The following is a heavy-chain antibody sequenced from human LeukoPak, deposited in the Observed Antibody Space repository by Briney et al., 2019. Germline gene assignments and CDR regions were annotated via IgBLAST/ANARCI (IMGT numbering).Heavy chain of an antibody. Sequence: GGSLRLSCAASGFTFSIHGMHWVRQAPGKGLEWVAVISYDGSNKYYADSVKGRFTISRDNSKNTLYLQMNSLRAEDTAVYYCAKDTGHIRLATITIFYYYCYGMDVWGQGTTVTVSS. J-gene: IGHJ6*02. CDR3: AKDTGHIRLATITIFYYYCYGMDV. D-gene: IGHD5-24*01. CDR2: ISYDGSNK. CDR1: GFTFSIHG. V-gene: IGHV3-30*18.